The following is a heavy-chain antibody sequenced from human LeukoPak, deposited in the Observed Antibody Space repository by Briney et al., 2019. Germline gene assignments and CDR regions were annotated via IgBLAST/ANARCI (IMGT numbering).Heavy chain of an antibody. Sequence: SETLSLTCTVSRGSVSTSSYYWGWIRQPPGKGLEWLGSIFYTGSTYYNPSLKSRVSLSVDMSKNQFSLNLTSVTAADTAVYYCARQGDGHMNCFDKWGQGTLV. CDR2: IFYTGST. J-gene: IGHJ4*02. CDR1: RGSVSTSSYY. D-gene: IGHD5-24*01. V-gene: IGHV4-39*01. CDR3: ARQGDGHMNCFDK.